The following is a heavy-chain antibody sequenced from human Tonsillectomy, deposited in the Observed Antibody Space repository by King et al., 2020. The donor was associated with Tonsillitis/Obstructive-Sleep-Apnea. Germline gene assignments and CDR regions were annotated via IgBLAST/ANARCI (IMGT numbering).Heavy chain of an antibody. V-gene: IGHV4-39*01. J-gene: IGHJ3*01. Sequence: QLQESGPGLVKPSETLSLTCTVSGGSISSSSYYWGWIRQPPGQGLEWIGSIYYSGSTYYNPSLKSRVTISVDTSKNQFSLKLSSVTAADTAGYYCAGHGRWELPLGDCAFCYWGPGTMVTVSS. CDR1: GGSISSSSYY. D-gene: IGHD1-26*01. CDR2: IYYSGST. CDR3: AGHGRWELPLGDCAFCY.